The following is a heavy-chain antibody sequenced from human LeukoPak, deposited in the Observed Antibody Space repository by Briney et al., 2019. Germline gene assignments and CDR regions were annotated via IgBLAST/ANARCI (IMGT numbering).Heavy chain of an antibody. V-gene: IGHV4-34*01. CDR2: INHSGST. CDR1: GGSISSYY. J-gene: IGHJ4*02. Sequence: KPSETLSLTCTVSGGSISSYYWSWIRQPPGKGLEWIGEINHSGSTNYNPSLKSRVTISVDTSKNQFSLKLSSVTAADTAVYYCARAWGSTFDYWGQGTLVTVSS. CDR3: ARAWGSTFDY. D-gene: IGHD7-27*01.